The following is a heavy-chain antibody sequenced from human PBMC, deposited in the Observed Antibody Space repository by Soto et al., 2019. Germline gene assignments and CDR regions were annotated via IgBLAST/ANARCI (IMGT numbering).Heavy chain of an antibody. Sequence: ESGGGLVQPGGSLRLSCAASGFSVSSNYMTWVRQAPGKGLEWVSLVYNGGATHYAASVKGRFTISTHSSQSTLFLQMNSLRTEDTATYYCVRGRYGSEIHWGQGTKVTDSS. V-gene: IGHV3-53*04. J-gene: IGHJ4*02. CDR1: GFSVSSNY. D-gene: IGHD3-10*01. CDR3: VRGRYGSEIH. CDR2: VYNGGAT.